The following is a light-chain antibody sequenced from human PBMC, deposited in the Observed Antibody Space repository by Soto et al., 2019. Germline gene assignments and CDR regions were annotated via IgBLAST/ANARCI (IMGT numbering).Light chain of an antibody. J-gene: IGLJ2*01. Sequence: QSVLTQPASVSGSPGQSITISCTGTSSDVGGYNYVSWYQQHPGKAPKLMIYDVSNRPSGVSNRFSGSKSGNTASLTISGLQAEDEADYYCSSYAGSYTLMVFGGGTKLTVL. V-gene: IGLV2-14*01. CDR2: DVS. CDR3: SSYAGSYTLMV. CDR1: SSDVGGYNY.